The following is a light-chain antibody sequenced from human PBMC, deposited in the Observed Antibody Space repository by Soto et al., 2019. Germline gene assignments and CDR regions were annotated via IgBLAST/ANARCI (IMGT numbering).Light chain of an antibody. CDR3: QQYDNRPPA. Sequence: QMTQSPSSLSSSVGDRVTITFQASQDISNYLNWYQQKPGKAPKLLIYDASNLETGVPSRFSGSGSGTDFTFTISSLQPEDIATYYCQQYDNRPPAFGQGTRLEIK. J-gene: IGKJ5*01. CDR1: QDISNY. CDR2: DAS. V-gene: IGKV1-33*01.